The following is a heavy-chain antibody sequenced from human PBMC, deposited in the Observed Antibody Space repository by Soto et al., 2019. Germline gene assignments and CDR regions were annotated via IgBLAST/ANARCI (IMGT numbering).Heavy chain of an antibody. V-gene: IGHV3-23*01. CDR2: ISDSGGST. CDR1: GFTFSSYA. Sequence: PGGSLRLSCAASGFTFSSYAMSWVRQAPGKGLEWVSAISDSGGSTYYADSVRGRFTISGDNSKNTPYLQMNRLRAEDTAVYYCAKDQRWELPVGPFDYWGQGTLVTVSS. J-gene: IGHJ4*02. D-gene: IGHD1-26*01. CDR3: AKDQRWELPVGPFDY.